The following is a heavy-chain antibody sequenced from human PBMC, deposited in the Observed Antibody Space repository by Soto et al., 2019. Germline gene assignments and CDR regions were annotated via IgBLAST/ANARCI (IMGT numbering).Heavy chain of an antibody. CDR2: MNTNTGNT. CDR3: ARVVRFFCRHAGY. D-gene: IGHD3-3*01. J-gene: IGHJ4*02. V-gene: IGHV1-8*01. Sequence: QVLLVQSGADVKKPGASVKVSCKTSGYTFTEFDINWVRQAPGQGLEWMGWMNTNTGNTGYAQKFKGRVTMTRDTTVSTAYLELRRLRSEDTAVYYCARVVRFFCRHAGYWCQGTLVCVSS. CDR1: GYTFTEFD.